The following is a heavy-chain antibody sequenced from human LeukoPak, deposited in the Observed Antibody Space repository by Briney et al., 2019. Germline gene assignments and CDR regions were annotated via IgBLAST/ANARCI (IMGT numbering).Heavy chain of an antibody. CDR2: IRYDGSNK. D-gene: IGHD2-2*02. CDR1: GVTFSSYG. J-gene: IGHJ4*02. V-gene: IGHV3-30*02. CDR3: AKPGYCSSTSCYTVYIDH. Sequence: GGSLRLSCAASGVTFSSYGMHWVRQAPGKGLEWVAFIRYDGSNKYNADSVKGRFTTFNETTKNSSHLQRKSMRAEDTAVYYCAKPGYCSSTSCYTVYIDHWGQGTLVTVSS.